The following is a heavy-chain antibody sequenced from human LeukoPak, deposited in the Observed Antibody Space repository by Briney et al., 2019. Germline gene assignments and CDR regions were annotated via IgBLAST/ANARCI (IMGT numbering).Heavy chain of an antibody. D-gene: IGHD5/OR15-5a*01. CDR2: TYYRSKWYK. CDR1: GDSVSSNSAA. Sequence: SQTLSLTCDISGDSVSSNSAAWKWIRQSPSRGLEWLGRTYYRSKWYKDYAESVKSRITINPDTSKNQFSLQLNSVTPEDTAVYYCARDFYSGVYRLDYWGQGTLVTVSS. J-gene: IGHJ4*02. CDR3: ARDFYSGVYRLDY. V-gene: IGHV6-1*01.